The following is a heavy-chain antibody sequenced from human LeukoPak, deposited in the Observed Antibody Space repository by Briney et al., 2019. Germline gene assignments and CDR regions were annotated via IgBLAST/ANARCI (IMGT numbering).Heavy chain of an antibody. D-gene: IGHD5-12*01. Sequence: GGSLILSCAASGFTFNSYAMRWVRQAPGKGLEWVSTISGINKSTYYADSVKGRFTISRDNSKNTLHLQMDSLRAEDTAVYYCAKGGSAYETDYWGQGTLVTVSS. CDR3: AKGGSAYETDY. CDR1: GFTFNSYA. V-gene: IGHV3-23*01. J-gene: IGHJ4*02. CDR2: ISGINKST.